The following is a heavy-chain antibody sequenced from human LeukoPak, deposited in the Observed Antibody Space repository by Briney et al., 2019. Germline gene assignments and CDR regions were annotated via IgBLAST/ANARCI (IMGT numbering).Heavy chain of an antibody. CDR3: AGGRSTVTTEYYFDY. V-gene: IGHV4-34*01. CDR1: GGSFSGYY. J-gene: IGHJ4*02. CDR2: INHSGST. Sequence: SETLSLTCAVYGGSFSGYYWSWIRQPPGKGLEWIGEINHSGSTNYNPSLKSRVTISVDTSKNQFSLKLSSVTAADTAVYYCAGGRSTVTTEYYFDYWGQGTLDTVSS. D-gene: IGHD4-17*01.